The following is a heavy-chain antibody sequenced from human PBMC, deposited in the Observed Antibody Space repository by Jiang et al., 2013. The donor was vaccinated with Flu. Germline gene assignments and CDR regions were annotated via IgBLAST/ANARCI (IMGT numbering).Heavy chain of an antibody. J-gene: IGHJ6*02. CDR1: GGTFSSYA. CDR3: ARGSRDGYLNPDYYYYYGMDV. V-gene: IGHV1-69*06. CDR2: IIPIFGTA. Sequence: SGAEVKKPGSSVKVSCKASGGTFSSYAISWVRQAPGQGFEWMGGIIPIFGTANYAQKFQGRVTITADKSTSTAYMELSSLRSEDTAVYYCARGSRDGYLNPDYYYYYGMDVWGQGTTVTVSS. D-gene: IGHD5-24*01.